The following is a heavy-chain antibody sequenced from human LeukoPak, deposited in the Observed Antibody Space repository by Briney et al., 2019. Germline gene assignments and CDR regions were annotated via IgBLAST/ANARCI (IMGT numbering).Heavy chain of an antibody. Sequence: ASVKVSCKVSGYTLTELSMHWVRQAPGKGLEWMGGFDPEDGETIYAQKFQGRVTMTEDTSTDTAYMELSSLRSEDTAVYYCATGTIPYGDYGRFYYYYGMDVWGQGTTVTVSS. V-gene: IGHV1-24*01. D-gene: IGHD4-17*01. J-gene: IGHJ6*02. CDR2: FDPEDGET. CDR3: ATGTIPYGDYGRFYYYYGMDV. CDR1: GYTLTELS.